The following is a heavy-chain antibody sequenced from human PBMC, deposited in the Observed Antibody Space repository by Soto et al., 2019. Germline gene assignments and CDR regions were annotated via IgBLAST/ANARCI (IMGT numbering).Heavy chain of an antibody. CDR2: ISAYNGNT. CDR1: GYTFTSYG. D-gene: IGHD3-10*01. CDR3: ARNAGGLLWFGSTNYFDY. J-gene: IGHJ4*02. Sequence: ASVKVSCKASGYTFTSYGISWVRQAPGQGLEWMGWISAYNGNTNYAQKLQGRVTMTTDTSTSTAYMELRSLRSDDTAVYYCARNAGGLLWFGSTNYFDYWGQGTLVTVSS. V-gene: IGHV1-18*01.